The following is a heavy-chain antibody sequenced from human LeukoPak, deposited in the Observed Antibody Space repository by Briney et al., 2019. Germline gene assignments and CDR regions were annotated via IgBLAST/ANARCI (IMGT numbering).Heavy chain of an antibody. J-gene: IGHJ5*02. Sequence: SETLSLTCTVSGGSISRYYWSWIRQPAGKGLEWIGRIQASGSSIYNPSLKSRVTMSVDTSKNQFSLKVTSVTAADTAVYYCARDMAVAPYNWFDPWGQGTLVTVSS. D-gene: IGHD6-19*01. V-gene: IGHV4-4*07. CDR2: IQASGSS. CDR3: ARDMAVAPYNWFDP. CDR1: GGSISRYY.